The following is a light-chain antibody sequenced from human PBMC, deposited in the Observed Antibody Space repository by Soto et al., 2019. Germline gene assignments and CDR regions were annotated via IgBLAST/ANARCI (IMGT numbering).Light chain of an antibody. Sequence: DVVMTQSPLSLPVTLGQPASISCKSSHSLVYSDGNTYLNWFHQRPGQSPRPLIYKVSNPDSRGADRFSGCGSGTGFALKISRVEVEDVGVYYCVQGTDWRTNFGQGRRLEMK. CDR3: VQGTDWRTN. CDR2: KVS. J-gene: IGKJ5*01. V-gene: IGKV2-30*01. CDR1: HSLVYSDGNTY.